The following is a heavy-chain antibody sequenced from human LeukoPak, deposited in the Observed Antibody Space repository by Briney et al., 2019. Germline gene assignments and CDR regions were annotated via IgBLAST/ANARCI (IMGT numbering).Heavy chain of an antibody. CDR3: ARDPGSSSWYADYGY. D-gene: IGHD6-13*01. J-gene: IGHJ4*02. Sequence: SETLSLTCTVSGGSISSGGYYWSWIRQPPGKGLEWIGYIYHSGSTYYNPSLKSRVTISVDGSKNQFSLKLSSVTAADTAVYYCARDPGSSSWYADYGYWGQGTLVTVSS. V-gene: IGHV4-30-2*01. CDR1: GGSISSGGYY. CDR2: IYHSGST.